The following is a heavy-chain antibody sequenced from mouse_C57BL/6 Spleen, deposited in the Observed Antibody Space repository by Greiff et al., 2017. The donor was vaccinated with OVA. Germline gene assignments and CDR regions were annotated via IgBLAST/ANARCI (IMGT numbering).Heavy chain of an antibody. CDR3: ARGDWDSTDFDY. CDR1: GYTFTSYW. V-gene: IGHV1-52*01. CDR2: IDPSDSET. D-gene: IGHD4-1*01. J-gene: IGHJ2*01. Sequence: QVQLQQPGAELVRPGSSVKLSCKASGYTFTSYWMHWVKQRPIQGLEWIGNIDPSDSETHYNQKFKDKATLTVDKSSSTAYMQLSSLSSEDSAVYCCARGDWDSTDFDYWGQGTTLTVSS.